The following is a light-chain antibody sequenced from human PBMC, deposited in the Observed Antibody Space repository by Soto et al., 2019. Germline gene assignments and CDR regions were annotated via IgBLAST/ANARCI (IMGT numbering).Light chain of an antibody. J-gene: IGLJ3*02. CDR3: LSYDSSLGHWV. Sequence: QSVLTQPPSVSGAPGQRVTFSCTGSNSNIGAGSDVHWYQHLSGTAPKLLISNNNNRPSGVPERFSASKSGSSASLAITGLQAEDEADYYCLSYDSSLGHWVFGGGTQLTVL. CDR1: NSNIGAGSD. V-gene: IGLV1-40*01. CDR2: NNN.